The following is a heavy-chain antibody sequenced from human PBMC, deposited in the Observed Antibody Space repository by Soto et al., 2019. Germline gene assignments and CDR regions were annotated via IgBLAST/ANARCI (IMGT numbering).Heavy chain of an antibody. V-gene: IGHV3-30*03. CDR2: ISYDGGLQ. D-gene: IGHD5-18*01. CDR3: VSDRGYGHASVPYS. Sequence: QARLVESGGGVVQPGRSLRLSCAASGFTFSSYGMHWVRQAPGTGLEWVAVISYDGGLQHYADSVKGRFTISRDNSKNMVLLQMNSLRAEETAVYYCVSDRGYGHASVPYSWGKGTLVSVSS. J-gene: IGHJ4*02. CDR1: GFTFSSYG.